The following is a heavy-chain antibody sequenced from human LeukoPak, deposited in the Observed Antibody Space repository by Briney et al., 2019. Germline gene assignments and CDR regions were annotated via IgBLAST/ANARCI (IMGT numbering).Heavy chain of an antibody. CDR2: INGDGSST. J-gene: IGHJ6*02. Sequence: GGSLRLSCAASGFTFSSYWMHWVRQGPGKGLLWVSRINGDGSSTSYADSVEGRFTISGDNAKNTLYLQMNSLRAEDTAVYYCARVRYDYYGMDVWGQGTTVTVSS. CDR3: ARVRYDYYGMDV. D-gene: IGHD3-10*01. V-gene: IGHV3-74*01. CDR1: GFTFSSYW.